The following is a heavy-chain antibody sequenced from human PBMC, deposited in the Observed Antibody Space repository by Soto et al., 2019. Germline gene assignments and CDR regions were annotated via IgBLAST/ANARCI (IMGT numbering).Heavy chain of an antibody. J-gene: IGHJ5*02. CDR2: IYHSGST. Sequence: SETLSLTCAVSGGSISSGGYSWSWIRQPPGKGLEWIGYIYHSGSTYYNPSLKSRVTISVDRSKNQFSLKLSSVTAADTAVYYCARADQKGEDNWFDPWGQGTLVTVSS. D-gene: IGHD3-10*01. V-gene: IGHV4-30-2*01. CDR1: GGSISSGGYS. CDR3: ARADQKGEDNWFDP.